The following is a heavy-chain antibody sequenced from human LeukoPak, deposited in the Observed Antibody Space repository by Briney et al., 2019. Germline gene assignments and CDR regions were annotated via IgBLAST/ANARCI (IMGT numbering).Heavy chain of an antibody. Sequence: AETLSLSCAVSGESFSGYYLSWVRQPPGKGLEWMGEINHSGGSTYNTYIKSRVATSTDETKNRISLKLRCMTGADTTVFYCAGWNCSSTSCYTGEWFDPWGQGTLVTVSS. D-gene: IGHD2-2*02. V-gene: IGHV4-34*01. CDR1: GESFSGYY. CDR3: AGWNCSSTSCYTGEWFDP. CDR2: INHSGGS. J-gene: IGHJ5*02.